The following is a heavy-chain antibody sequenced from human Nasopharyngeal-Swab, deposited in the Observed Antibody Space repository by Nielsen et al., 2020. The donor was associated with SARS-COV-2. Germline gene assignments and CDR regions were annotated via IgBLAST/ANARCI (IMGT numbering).Heavy chain of an antibody. CDR2: IYYTGGT. J-gene: IGHJ4*02. Sequence: SETLSLTCTVSGDSISSNYYWGWIRQPPGKGLEWIGIIYYTGGTHYNPSLNSRVTISADTSKNQFSLRLSSVTAADTALYYCARLELRSRFFEYRGQGALVTVS. CDR1: GDSISSNYY. V-gene: IGHV4-39*01. CDR3: ARLELRSRFFEY. D-gene: IGHD1-7*01.